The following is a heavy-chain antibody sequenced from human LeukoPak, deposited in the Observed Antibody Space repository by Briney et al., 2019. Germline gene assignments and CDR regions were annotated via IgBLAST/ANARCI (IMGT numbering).Heavy chain of an antibody. D-gene: IGHD3-10*01. J-gene: IGHJ5*02. CDR1: GFTFSSYW. V-gene: IGHV3-30*02. CDR2: IRFDGHDK. Sequence: GGSLRLSCAASGFTFSSYWMHWVRQAPGKGLEWVSFIRFDGHDKFYAETVKGRFTISKDTSRNTLYLQMNSLRPEDTAVYYCAKDLMRDRWFGESWGQGTLVTVSS. CDR3: AKDLMRDRWFGES.